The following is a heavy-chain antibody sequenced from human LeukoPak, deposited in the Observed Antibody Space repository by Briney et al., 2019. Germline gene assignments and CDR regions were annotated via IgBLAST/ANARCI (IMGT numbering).Heavy chain of an antibody. V-gene: IGHV4-4*09. CDR1: GGSISSYY. D-gene: IGHD5-18*01. Sequence: SETLSLTCTVSGGSISSYYWSWIRQPPGKGLEWIGYIYTSGSTNYNPSLKSRVTISVDTSKNQFSLKLSSVTAADTAVYYCARAPAGYSYGPDFDYWGQGTLVTVSS. J-gene: IGHJ4*02. CDR3: ARAPAGYSYGPDFDY. CDR2: IYTSGST.